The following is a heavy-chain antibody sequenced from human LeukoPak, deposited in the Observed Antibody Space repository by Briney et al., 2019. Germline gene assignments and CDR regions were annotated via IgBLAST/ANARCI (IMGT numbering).Heavy chain of an antibody. J-gene: IGHJ6*03. CDR2: IYYSGST. CDR3: ARETGYYYMDV. Sequence: SETLSLTCAVSGGSFSGYYWSWIRQPPGKGLEWIGYIYYSGSTNYNPSLKSRVTISVDTSKNQFSLKLSSVTAADTAVYYCARETGYYYMDVWGKGTTVTVSS. CDR1: GGSFSGYY. V-gene: IGHV4-59*01. D-gene: IGHD3-9*01.